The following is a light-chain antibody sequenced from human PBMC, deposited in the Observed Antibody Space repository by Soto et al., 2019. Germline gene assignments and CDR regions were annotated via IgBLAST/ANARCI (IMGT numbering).Light chain of an antibody. Sequence: QSVLTQPASVSGSPGQSIAISCTGTSSDVGGYNYVSWYQQHPGKAPKLMIHDVTNRPSGVSNRFSGSKSGNTASLTISGLQTEDEADYYCSSYTGSDAGSGTYVFGPGTKVTVL. V-gene: IGLV2-14*03. CDR2: DVT. CDR3: SSYTGSDAGSGTYV. CDR1: SSDVGGYNY. J-gene: IGLJ1*01.